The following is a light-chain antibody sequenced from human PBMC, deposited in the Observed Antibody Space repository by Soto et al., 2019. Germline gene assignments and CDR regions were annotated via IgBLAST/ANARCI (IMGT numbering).Light chain of an antibody. V-gene: IGKV3-20*01. CDR3: HHYGGSQYT. CDR2: GAS. J-gene: IGKJ2*01. Sequence: EIVLTQSPGTLSLSPGDGATLSCRASQTVGSSFLGWYQQKPGQAPRLIMYGASNRATGIPVRFTGRGSGTDFTLTISRLDPEDFAVYYCHHYGGSQYTFGQGTKLEI. CDR1: QTVGSSF.